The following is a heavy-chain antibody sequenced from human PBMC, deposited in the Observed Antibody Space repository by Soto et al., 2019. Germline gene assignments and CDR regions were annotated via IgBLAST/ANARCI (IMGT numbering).Heavy chain of an antibody. CDR1: GGSISSGGYY. CDR3: AAWGPVRGPFDY. CDR2: IYYSGST. Sequence: PSETLSLTCTVSGGSISSGGYYWSWIRQHPGKGLEWIGYIYYSGSTYYNPSLKSRVIISVDTSKNQFSLKLSSVAAADTAVYFCAAWGPVRGPFDYGGRGPLVPVSA. D-gene: IGHD7-27*01. V-gene: IGHV4-31*03. J-gene: IGHJ4*02.